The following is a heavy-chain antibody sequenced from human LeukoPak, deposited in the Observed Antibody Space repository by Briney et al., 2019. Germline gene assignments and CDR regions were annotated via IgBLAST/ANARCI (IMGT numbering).Heavy chain of an antibody. CDR1: GFAVSSNY. CDR3: ASSPLYSSSWPFDY. Sequence: RTGGSLRLSCAASGFAVSSNYMSWVRQAPGKGLEWVSVIYSGGSTYYADSVKGRFTISRDNSKNTLYLQMSSLRAEDTAVYYCASSPLYSSSWPFDYWGQGTLVTVSS. V-gene: IGHV3-53*01. D-gene: IGHD6-13*01. J-gene: IGHJ4*02. CDR2: IYSGGST.